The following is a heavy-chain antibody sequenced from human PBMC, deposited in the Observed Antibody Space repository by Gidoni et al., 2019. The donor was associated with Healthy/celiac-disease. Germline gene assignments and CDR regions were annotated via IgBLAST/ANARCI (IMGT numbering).Heavy chain of an antibody. CDR2: IDWDDDK. CDR3: ARGCIAVAGIDYLDY. J-gene: IGHJ4*02. Sequence: QVTLTESGPALVKPTQTLTLTCTFSGFSLSTSGMRVRWIRQPPGKALEWLARIDWDDDKFYSTSLKTRITSSKDTSKNQVVLTMTNMDPVATATYDCARGCIAVAGIDYLDYWGQGTLVTVSS. V-gene: IGHV2-70*04. D-gene: IGHD6-19*01. CDR1: GFSLSTSGMR.